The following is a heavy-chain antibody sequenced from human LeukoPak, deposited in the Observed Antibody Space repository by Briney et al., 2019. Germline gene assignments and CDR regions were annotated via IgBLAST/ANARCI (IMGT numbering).Heavy chain of an antibody. J-gene: IGHJ6*02. CDR2: IIPILGIA. D-gene: IGHD2-15*01. CDR1: GGTFSSYT. Sequence: GSSVKVSCKASGGTFSSYTISWVRQAPGQGLEWMGRIIPILGIANYAQKFQGRVTITADKSTSTAYMELSSLRSEDTAVYYSARGTGYCSGGSCPADAYYYYGMDVWGQGTTVTVSS. V-gene: IGHV1-69*02. CDR3: ARGTGYCSGGSCPADAYYYYGMDV.